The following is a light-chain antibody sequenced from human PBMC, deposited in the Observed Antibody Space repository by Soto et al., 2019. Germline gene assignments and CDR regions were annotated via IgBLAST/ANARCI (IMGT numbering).Light chain of an antibody. V-gene: IGKV3-11*01. CDR2: GAS. CDR3: QQRSNLIT. J-gene: IGKJ5*01. CDR1: QNVNSN. Sequence: EKVMTQSPAGLSVSQGERATLSCRASQNVNSNLAWYQQKPGQAPRFLIYGASTRATGIPARFSGSGSGTDFTLTISSLEPEDFAVYYCQQRSNLITFGQGTRLEI.